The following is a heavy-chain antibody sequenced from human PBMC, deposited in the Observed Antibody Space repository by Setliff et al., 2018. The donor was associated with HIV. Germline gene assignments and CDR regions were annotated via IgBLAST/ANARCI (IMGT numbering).Heavy chain of an antibody. CDR1: GFTISSLW. CDR3: TTAQNKIIDRPLAY. V-gene: IGHV3-7*03. J-gene: IGHJ4*02. D-gene: IGHD6-6*01. CDR2: INQDGNKK. Sequence: GGSLRLSCAASGFTISSLWMNWVRQAPGRGLEWVANINQDGNKKYHAGSVWGRFTISRDNAKNSLYLQMNSLRAEDTAVYYCTTAQNKIIDRPLAYWGQGTLVTVSS.